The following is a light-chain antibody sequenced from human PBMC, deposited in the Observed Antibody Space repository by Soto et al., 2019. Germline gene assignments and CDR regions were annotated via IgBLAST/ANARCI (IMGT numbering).Light chain of an antibody. V-gene: IGKV4-1*01. J-gene: IGKJ1*01. CDR2: WPS. Sequence: DIVMTQSPDSLAVSLGERATVNCNSSQSLFDSSTNKNHLAWYQQKPGQPPKLLIYWPSARESGVPDRFSGSGSGTHFTLTFRTLQGEDVAVYSCQHYYSPLWTFGQGSMVVVK. CDR1: QSLFDSSTNKNH. CDR3: QHYYSPLWT.